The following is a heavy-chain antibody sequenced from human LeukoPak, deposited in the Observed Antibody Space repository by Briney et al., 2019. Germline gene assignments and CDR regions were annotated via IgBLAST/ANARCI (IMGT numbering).Heavy chain of an antibody. CDR3: AELGITMIGGV. CDR1: GFTFSSYE. J-gene: IGHJ6*04. CDR2: INSSGSTI. V-gene: IGHV3-48*03. D-gene: IGHD3-10*02. Sequence: GGSLRLSCAASGFTFSSYEMNWVRQAPGKGLEWVSYINSSGSTIYYADSVKGRFTISRDNAKNSLYLQMNSLRAEDTAVYYCAELGITMIGGVWGKGTTVTISS.